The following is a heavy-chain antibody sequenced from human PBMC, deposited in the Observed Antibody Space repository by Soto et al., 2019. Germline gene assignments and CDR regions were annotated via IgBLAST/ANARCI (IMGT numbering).Heavy chain of an antibody. V-gene: IGHV3-23*01. CDR1: GFTFSSYA. D-gene: IGHD3-22*01. Sequence: EVQLLESGGGLVQPGGSLRLSCAASGFTFSSYAMSWVLQAPGKGLEWVSAISGSGGSTYYADAVKGRFTISRDNSKNTLYLQMNTLRAEDTAVYYCAKGLYYSDSSGYRNRIFDYWGQGTLVTVSS. CDR2: ISGSGGST. J-gene: IGHJ4*02. CDR3: AKGLYYSDSSGYRNRIFDY.